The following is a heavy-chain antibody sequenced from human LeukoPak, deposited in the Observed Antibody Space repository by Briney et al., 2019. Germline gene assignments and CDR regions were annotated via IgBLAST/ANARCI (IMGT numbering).Heavy chain of an antibody. Sequence: SQTLSLTCTVSGGSISSGDYYWSWIRQPPGKGLEWIGYVYYSGSTYYNPSLKSRVTISVDTSKNQFSLKLSSVTAADTAVYYCARETTYQLLGFDPWGQGTLVTVSS. CDR3: ARETTYQLLGFDP. CDR1: GGSISSGDYY. CDR2: VYYSGST. V-gene: IGHV4-30-4*01. D-gene: IGHD2-2*01. J-gene: IGHJ5*02.